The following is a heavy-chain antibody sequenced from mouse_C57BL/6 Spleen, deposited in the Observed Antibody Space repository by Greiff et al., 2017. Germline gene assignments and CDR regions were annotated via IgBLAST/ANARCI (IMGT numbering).Heavy chain of an antibody. J-gene: IGHJ2*01. Sequence: QVQLQQPGAELVRPGTSVKLSCKASGYTFTSYWMHWVKQRPGQGLEWIGVIDPSDSYTNYNQKFKGKATLTVDTSSSTAYMQLSSLTSEDSAVYYCARWDTTVGYFDYWGQGTTLTVSS. CDR3: ARWDTTVGYFDY. D-gene: IGHD1-1*01. CDR1: GYTFTSYW. V-gene: IGHV1-59*01. CDR2: IDPSDSYT.